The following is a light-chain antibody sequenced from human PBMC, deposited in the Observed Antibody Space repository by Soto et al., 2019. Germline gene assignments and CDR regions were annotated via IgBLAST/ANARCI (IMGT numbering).Light chain of an antibody. V-gene: IGKV1-39*01. CDR3: QQSYSTPLT. Sequence: DIQMTPAPHSLSASVGDRDPLTCRASQRISSYLNWYQQKPGTAPKLLIYAASSLQSGVLSRFSGSGSGTDFTLTISSLQLEDFATYYCQQSYSTPLTIGGGTKVDIK. J-gene: IGKJ4*01. CDR2: AAS. CDR1: QRISSY.